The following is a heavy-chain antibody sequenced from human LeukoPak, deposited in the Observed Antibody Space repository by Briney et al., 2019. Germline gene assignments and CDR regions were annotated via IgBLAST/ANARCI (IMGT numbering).Heavy chain of an antibody. CDR1: GGTFSSYA. CDR2: ITPILGIA. CDR3: ARWRDSSGFY. Sequence: GSSVKVSCKASGGTFSSYAISWVRQAPGQGLEWMGRITPILGIANYAQKFQGRVTITADKSTSTAYMELSSLRSEDTAVYYCARWRDSSGFYWGQGTLVTVSS. V-gene: IGHV1-69*04. J-gene: IGHJ4*02. D-gene: IGHD6-19*01.